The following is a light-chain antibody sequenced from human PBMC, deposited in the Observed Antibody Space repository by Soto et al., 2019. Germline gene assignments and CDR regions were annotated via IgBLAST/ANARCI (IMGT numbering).Light chain of an antibody. CDR1: QSISSW. J-gene: IGKJ2*03. CDR3: QQHSSSSPYS. CDR2: KSS. Sequence: DIQMTQSPSTLSASVGDRVTITCRASQSISSWLAWYQQKPGQAPNLLIFKSSTLGSGVPSRFSGGGSGTEVSITISSLQHDDVATYYCQQHSSSSPYSFGQRAKLEIK. V-gene: IGKV1-5*03.